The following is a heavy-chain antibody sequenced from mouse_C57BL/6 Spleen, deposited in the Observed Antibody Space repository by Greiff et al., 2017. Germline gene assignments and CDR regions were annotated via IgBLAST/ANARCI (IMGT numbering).Heavy chain of an antibody. D-gene: IGHD2-1*01. CDR2: ISDGGSYT. CDR1: GFTFSSYA. V-gene: IGHV5-4*01. J-gene: IGHJ2*01. CDR3: AREGNGNYGWDY. Sequence: EVMLVESGGGLVKPGGSLKLSCAASGFTFSSYAMSWVRQTPEKRLEWVATISDGGSYTYYPDNVKGRFTISRDNAKNNLYLQRSHLKSEDTAMYYCAREGNGNYGWDYWGQGTTLTVSS.